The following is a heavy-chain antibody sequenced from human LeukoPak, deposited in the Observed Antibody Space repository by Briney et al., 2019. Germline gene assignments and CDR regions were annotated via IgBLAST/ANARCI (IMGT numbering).Heavy chain of an antibody. Sequence: SETLSLTCAVSGYSMRSGYYWGWIRQTEGKGLAWIGVIYHSGRTYFIPSLTTRVTISLDTSKNQFSLKLSSVTASDTAVYYCARGGAGYCSSTSCYSTLAFDYWGQGTLVTVSS. D-gene: IGHD2-2*02. CDR2: IYHSGRT. V-gene: IGHV4-38-2*01. CDR3: ARGGAGYCSSTSCYSTLAFDY. CDR1: GYSMRSGYY. J-gene: IGHJ4*02.